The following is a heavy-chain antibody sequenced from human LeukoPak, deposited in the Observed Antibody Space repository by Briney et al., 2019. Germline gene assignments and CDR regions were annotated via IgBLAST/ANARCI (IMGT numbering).Heavy chain of an antibody. CDR3: AREFEYCSSTSCYTLDY. J-gene: IGHJ4*02. CDR1: GGSISSSSYY. D-gene: IGHD2-2*02. V-gene: IGHV3-11*04. Sequence: LSLTCTVSGGSISSSSYYWGWIRQAPGKGLEWVSYISSSGSTIYYADSVKGRFTISRDNAKNSLYLQMNSLRAEDTAVYYCAREFEYCSSTSCYTLDYWGQGTLVTVSS. CDR2: ISSSGSTI.